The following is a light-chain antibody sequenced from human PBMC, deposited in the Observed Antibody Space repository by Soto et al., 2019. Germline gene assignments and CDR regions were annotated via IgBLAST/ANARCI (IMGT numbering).Light chain of an antibody. Sequence: DIQMTQSPSTLSGSVGDRVTITCRASQTISSWLAWYQQKPGKAPKLLIYKASTLKSGVPSRFSGSGSGTEFTLTISSLQPEDFATYCCLQHNSYPVTFGQGTKVDIK. CDR2: KAS. J-gene: IGKJ1*01. CDR3: LQHNSYPVT. V-gene: IGKV1-5*03. CDR1: QTISSW.